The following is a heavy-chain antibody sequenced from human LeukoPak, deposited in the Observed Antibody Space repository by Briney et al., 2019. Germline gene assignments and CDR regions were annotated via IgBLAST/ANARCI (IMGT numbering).Heavy chain of an antibody. CDR2: FFSTGRT. Sequence: PSETLSLTCNVSGGSVSSSNHHWAWIRQSPGMCLEWVGTFFSTGRTSQNPDPSLKGRVTLSVDTSRNKFSLQLRSLTAADTAIFYCASTPGSSTSWYHFDNWGQGTLVTVSS. V-gene: IGHV4-39*01. CDR1: GGSVSSSNHH. J-gene: IGHJ4*02. CDR3: ASTPGSSTSWYHFDN. D-gene: IGHD6-13*01.